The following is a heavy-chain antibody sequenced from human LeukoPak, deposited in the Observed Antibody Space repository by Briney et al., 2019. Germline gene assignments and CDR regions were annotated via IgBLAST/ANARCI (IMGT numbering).Heavy chain of an antibody. CDR3: ARGRTTGEFDY. D-gene: IGHD4-11*01. Sequence: SVKVSCKASGGTFSSHAISWVRQAPGQGLEWMGVINPIFHSPTYAKKFQGRLTITKDESMSTASMDLSSLISDVTAVYYCARGRTTGEFDYWGQGTLVTVSA. J-gene: IGHJ4*02. V-gene: IGHV1-69*05. CDR1: GGTFSSHA. CDR2: INPIFHSP.